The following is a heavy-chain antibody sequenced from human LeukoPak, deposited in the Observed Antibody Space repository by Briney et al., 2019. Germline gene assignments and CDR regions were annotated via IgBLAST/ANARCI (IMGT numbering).Heavy chain of an antibody. V-gene: IGHV1-46*01. J-gene: IGHJ5*02. Sequence: ASVKVSCKASGYTFTSYYMHWVRQAPGQGLEWMGIINPSGGSTSYAQKFQGRVTMTRDMSTSTVYMELSSLRSEDTAVYYCARDNHQPKEWFGELSGFDPWGQGTLVTVSS. CDR3: ARDNHQPKEWFGELSGFDP. D-gene: IGHD3-10*01. CDR2: INPSGGST. CDR1: GYTFTSYY.